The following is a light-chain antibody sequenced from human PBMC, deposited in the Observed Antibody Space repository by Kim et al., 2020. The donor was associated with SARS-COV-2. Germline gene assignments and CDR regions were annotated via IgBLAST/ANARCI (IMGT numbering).Light chain of an antibody. CDR2: GYN. CDR3: ATWDDSVSGWV. CDR1: SSNIGSNA. Sequence: ELTQPPSASQTPGQSVTISCSSGSSNIGSNAVSWYRQLPGTAPKLLIDGYNQRASGVPDRFSGSKSGTSASLAISGLQSDDEADYYCATWDDSVSGWVFGGGTRLTVL. J-gene: IGLJ3*02. V-gene: IGLV1-44*01.